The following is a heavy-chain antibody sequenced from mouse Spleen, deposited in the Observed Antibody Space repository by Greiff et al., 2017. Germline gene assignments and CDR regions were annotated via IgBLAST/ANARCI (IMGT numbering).Heavy chain of an antibody. CDR2: ISTYYGDA. J-gene: IGHJ2*01. V-gene: IGHV1S137*01. CDR3: ARSDYFDY. Sequence: VQLQQSGAELVRPGVSVKISCKGSGYTFTDYAMHWVKQSHAKSLEWIGVISTYYGDASYNQKFKGKATMTVDKSSSTAYMELARLTSEDSAIYYCARSDYFDYWGQGTTLTVSS. CDR1: GYTFTDYA.